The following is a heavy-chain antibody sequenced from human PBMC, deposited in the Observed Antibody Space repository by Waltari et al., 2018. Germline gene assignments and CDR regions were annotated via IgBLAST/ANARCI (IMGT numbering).Heavy chain of an antibody. D-gene: IGHD2-8*01. CDR1: GGSFSGYY. CDR3: ARETLMVYATDFDY. CDR2: INHSGST. V-gene: IGHV4-34*01. J-gene: IGHJ4*02. Sequence: QVQLQQWGAGLLKPSETLSLTCAVYGGSFSGYYWSWIRQPPGKGLEWIGEINHSGSTNYNPSLKSRVTISVDTSKNQFSLKLSSVTAADTAVYYCARETLMVYATDFDYWGQGTLVTVSS.